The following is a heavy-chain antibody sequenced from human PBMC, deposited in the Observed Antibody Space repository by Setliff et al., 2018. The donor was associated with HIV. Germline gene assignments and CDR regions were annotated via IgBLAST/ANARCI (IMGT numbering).Heavy chain of an antibody. V-gene: IGHV4-59*11. Sequence: SETLSLTCSVSGGSISSHYWGWIRQPPGRGLEWIGYIMYNEGNNFNPSLKSRVSMSVDTSKNQFSLKLSSVTAADTAVYYCARGDFYGTRNYFDYWGQGTLVTVSS. CDR1: GGSISSHY. J-gene: IGHJ4*02. CDR2: IMYNEGN. D-gene: IGHD2-8*01. CDR3: ARGDFYGTRNYFDY.